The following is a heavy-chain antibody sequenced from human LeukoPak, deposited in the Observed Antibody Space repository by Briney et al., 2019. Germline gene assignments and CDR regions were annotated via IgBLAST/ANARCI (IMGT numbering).Heavy chain of an antibody. D-gene: IGHD3-10*01. CDR2: IYHSGST. CDR3: ARDSGIGAFDI. V-gene: IGHV4-38-2*02. Sequence: SETLSLTCTVSGYSISSGYYWGWIRQPPGKGLEWIGSIYHSGSTYYNPSLKSRVTISVDTSKNRFSLKLSSVTAADTAVYYCARDSGIGAFDIWGQGTMVTVSS. J-gene: IGHJ3*02. CDR1: GYSISSGYY.